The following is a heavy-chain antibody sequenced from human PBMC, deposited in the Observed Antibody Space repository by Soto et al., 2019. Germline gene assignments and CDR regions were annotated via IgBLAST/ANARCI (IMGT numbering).Heavy chain of an antibody. CDR2: ISYDGSNK. Sequence: GGSLRLSCAASGFTFSSYGMHWVRQAPGKGLEWVAVISYDGSNKYYADSVKGRFTISRDNSKNTLYLQMNSLRAEDTAVYYCAKQGGWYSSSWYEEFDVWGQGTLVTGSS. D-gene: IGHD6-13*01. CDR1: GFTFSSYG. V-gene: IGHV3-30*18. CDR3: AKQGGWYSSSWYEEFDV. J-gene: IGHJ4*02.